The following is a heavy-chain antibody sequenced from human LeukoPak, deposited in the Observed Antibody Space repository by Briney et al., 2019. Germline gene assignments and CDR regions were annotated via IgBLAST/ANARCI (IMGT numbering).Heavy chain of an antibody. CDR2: ISSSSSYI. CDR1: EFTFSSYS. V-gene: IGHV3-21*01. J-gene: IGHJ3*02. CDR3: ARVGATSAFDI. D-gene: IGHD1-26*01. Sequence: GGSLRLSCAASEFTFSSYSMNWVRQAPGKGLEWVTSISSSSSYIYYADSVKGRFTISRDNAKNSLYLQMNSLRAEDTAVYYCARVGATSAFDIWGQGTMVTVSS.